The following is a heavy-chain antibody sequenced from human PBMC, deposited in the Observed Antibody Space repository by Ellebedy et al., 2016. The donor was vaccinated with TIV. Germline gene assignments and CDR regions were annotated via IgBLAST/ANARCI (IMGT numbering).Heavy chain of an antibody. D-gene: IGHD3-10*01. Sequence: PGGSLRLSCAASGFTFSTYTMNWVRQAPGKGLEWVSSISSSSSYIFYADSVKGRFTISRDNAKNSLYLQMNSLRAEDTAVYYFARDPSGSGEEFDYWGQGTLVTVSS. CDR3: ARDPSGSGEEFDY. J-gene: IGHJ4*02. CDR1: GFTFSTYT. V-gene: IGHV3-21*01. CDR2: ISSSSSYI.